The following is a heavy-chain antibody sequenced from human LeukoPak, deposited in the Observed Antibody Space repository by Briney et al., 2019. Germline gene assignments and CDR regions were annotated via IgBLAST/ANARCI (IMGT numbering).Heavy chain of an antibody. Sequence: PSETLSLTCTVSGGSISSHYWSWIRQPPGKGLEWIGYIFYSGSTNYNPSLKSRVIISVDTSKNQFSLKLSSVTAADTAVYYCARLSYYYDSSGSLYPYSFDHWGQGTRVTVSS. D-gene: IGHD3-22*01. CDR2: IFYSGST. J-gene: IGHJ4*02. V-gene: IGHV4-59*08. CDR3: ARLSYYYDSSGSLYPYSFDH. CDR1: GGSISSHY.